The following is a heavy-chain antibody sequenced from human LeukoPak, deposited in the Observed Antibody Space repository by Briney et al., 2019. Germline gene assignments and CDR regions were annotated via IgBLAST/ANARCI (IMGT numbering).Heavy chain of an antibody. CDR3: ARDKTGDYDILTGYADY. V-gene: IGHV3-11*01. CDR2: ISSSGSTI. CDR1: GFTVSSNY. J-gene: IGHJ4*02. D-gene: IGHD3-9*01. Sequence: PGGSLRLSCAASGFTVSSNYMSWIRQAPGKGLEWVSYISSSGSTIYYADSVKGRFTISSDNAKNSLYLQMNSLRAEDTAVYYCARDKTGDYDILTGYADYWGQGTLVTVSS.